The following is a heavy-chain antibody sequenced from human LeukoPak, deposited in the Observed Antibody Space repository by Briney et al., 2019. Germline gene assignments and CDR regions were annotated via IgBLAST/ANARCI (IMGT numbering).Heavy chain of an antibody. J-gene: IGHJ4*02. CDR2: IDKAGGT. D-gene: IGHD3-10*01. CDR3: ARDEYYYGSGSPPHYFDD. CDR1: GFTFSSYD. Sequence: PGGSLRLSCAASGFTFSSYDMHWVRQATGKGLEWVSGIDKAGGTYYPDSVKGRFTISRENAKNSLYLQMNSLRAVYTAVYYCARDEYYYGSGSPPHYFDDWGQGTLVTVSS. V-gene: IGHV3-13*04.